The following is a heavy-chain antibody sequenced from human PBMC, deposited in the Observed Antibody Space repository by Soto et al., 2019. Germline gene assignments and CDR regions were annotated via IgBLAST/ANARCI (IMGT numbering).Heavy chain of an antibody. V-gene: IGHV3-21*01. D-gene: IGHD2-2*01. CDR1: GFTFNTYN. J-gene: IGHJ4*02. Sequence: GGSLRLSCGASGFTFNTYNMNWVRQAPGKGLEWVSSITSSSSHILYADSVKGRFTIPRDNANNSLFLHMNSLRAEDTAVYYCVSDMPSKITVFDFWGPGTLVTVSS. CDR2: ITSSSSHI. CDR3: VSDMPSKITVFDF.